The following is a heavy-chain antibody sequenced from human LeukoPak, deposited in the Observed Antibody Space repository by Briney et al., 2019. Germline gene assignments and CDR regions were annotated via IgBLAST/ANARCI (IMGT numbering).Heavy chain of an antibody. J-gene: IGHJ6*03. CDR2: ISSSGSTI. CDR1: GFTFSDYY. V-gene: IGHV3-11*04. D-gene: IGHD6-6*01. CDR3: ARKFKGSSVYYYMDV. Sequence: GGSLRLSRAASGFTFSDYYMSWIRQAPGKGLEWVSYISSSGSTIYYADSVKGRFTISRDNAKNSLYLQMNSLRAEDTAAYYCARKFKGSSVYYYMDVWGKGTTVTVSS.